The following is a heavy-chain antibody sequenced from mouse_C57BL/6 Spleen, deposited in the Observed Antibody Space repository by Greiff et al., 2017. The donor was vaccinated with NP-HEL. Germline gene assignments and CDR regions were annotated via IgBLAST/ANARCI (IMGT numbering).Heavy chain of an antibody. CDR2: IYPGDGDT. Sequence: VQLQQSGPALVKPGASVKISCKASGYAFSSSWMNWVKQRPGKGLEWIGRIYPGDGDTNYNGKFKGKATLTADKSSSKAYLQLSSLTSEDSAVYFCASPNYFGAMDYWGQGTSVTVSS. D-gene: IGHD1-1*01. CDR3: ASPNYFGAMDY. J-gene: IGHJ4*01. CDR1: GYAFSSSW. V-gene: IGHV1-82*01.